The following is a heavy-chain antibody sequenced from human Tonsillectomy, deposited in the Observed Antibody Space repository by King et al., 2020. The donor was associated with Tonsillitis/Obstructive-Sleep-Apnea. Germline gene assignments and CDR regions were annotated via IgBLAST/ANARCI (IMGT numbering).Heavy chain of an antibody. J-gene: IGHJ4*02. CDR3: ARGEGDYGDYNSFLH. CDR1: GYTFTGYY. V-gene: IGHV1-2*02. CDR2: INPNSGGT. Sequence: QLVQSGAEVKKPGASVKVSCKASGYTFTGYYMHWVRQAPGQGLEWMGWINPNSGGTNYEQQFQGRVTMTRDTSISTAYMELTSLRSDDTAVYFCARGEGDYGDYNSFLHWGQGPLVTVSS. D-gene: IGHD4-17*01.